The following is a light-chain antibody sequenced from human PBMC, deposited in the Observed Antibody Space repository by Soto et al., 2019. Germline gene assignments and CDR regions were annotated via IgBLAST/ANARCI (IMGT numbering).Light chain of an antibody. CDR1: QSISSY. V-gene: IGKV1-39*01. CDR2: AAS. CDR3: QQSYSTPMYT. J-gene: IGKJ2*01. Sequence: DIQMTQSPSSLSASVGDRVTITCRASQSISSYLNWYQQKPGKAPKLLIYAASSLQSGVPSRFSXXXSGTXXXXXXXXXXXXXFATYYCQQSYSTPMYTFGQGTKLEIK.